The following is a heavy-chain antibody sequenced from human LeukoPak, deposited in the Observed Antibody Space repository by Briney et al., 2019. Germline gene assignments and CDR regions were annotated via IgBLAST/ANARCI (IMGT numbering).Heavy chain of an antibody. CDR2: IKQDGSEK. J-gene: IGHJ4*02. D-gene: IGHD3-22*01. CDR3: ARPPYYYDSSGPFDY. CDR1: GFTFSSYW. Sequence: PGGSLRLSCAASGFTFSSYWMSWVRQAPGKGLEWVANIKQDGSEKYYVDSVKGRFTISRDNAKSSLYLQMNSLRAEDTAVYYCARPPYYYDSSGPFDYWGQGTLVTVSS. V-gene: IGHV3-7*01.